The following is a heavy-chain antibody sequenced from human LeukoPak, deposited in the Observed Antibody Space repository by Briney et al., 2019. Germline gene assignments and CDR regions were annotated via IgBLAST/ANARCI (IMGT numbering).Heavy chain of an antibody. V-gene: IGHV1-18*01. CDR3: ARDFYYYDSSGYLFQH. CDR1: GYTFTRYG. J-gene: IGHJ1*01. D-gene: IGHD3-22*01. Sequence: ASVKVSCKASGYTFTRYGMSWVRQAPGQGLEWMGWISGSNGNTNYAQKLQGRVTMTTDTSTSTAYMELRSLRSDDTAVYYCARDFYYYDSSGYLFQHWGQGTLVTVSS. CDR2: ISGSNGNT.